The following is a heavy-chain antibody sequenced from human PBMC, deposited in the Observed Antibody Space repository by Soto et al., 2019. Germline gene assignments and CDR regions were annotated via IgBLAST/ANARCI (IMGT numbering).Heavy chain of an antibody. CDR3: AKQAHIVVVPAAIGDV. CDR1: GFTFSSYA. Sequence: EVQLLESGGGLVQPGGSLRLSCAASGFTFSSYAMSWVRQAPGKGLEWVSAISGSGGSTYYADSVKGRFTISRDNSKNTLYLQMTSLRAEDTAVYYCAKQAHIVVVPAAIGDVWGQGTTVTVSS. J-gene: IGHJ6*02. D-gene: IGHD2-2*01. CDR2: ISGSGGST. V-gene: IGHV3-23*01.